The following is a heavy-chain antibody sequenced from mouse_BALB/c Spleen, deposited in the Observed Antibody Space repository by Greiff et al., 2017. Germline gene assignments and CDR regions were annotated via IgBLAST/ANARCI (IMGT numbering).Heavy chain of an antibody. V-gene: IGHV2-9*02. D-gene: IGHD2-2*01. CDR2: IWAGGST. CDR1: GFSLTSYG. CDR3: ARDGWGGYDKGHYFDY. Sequence: QVQLKESGPGLVAPSQSLSITCTVSGFSLTSYGVHWVRQPPGKGLEWLGVIWAGGSTNYNSALMSRLSISKDNSKSQVFLKMNSLQTDDTAMYYCARDGWGGYDKGHYFDYWGQGTTLTVSS. J-gene: IGHJ2*01.